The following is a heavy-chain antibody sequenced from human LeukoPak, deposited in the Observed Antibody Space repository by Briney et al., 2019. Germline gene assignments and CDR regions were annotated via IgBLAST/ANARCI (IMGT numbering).Heavy chain of an antibody. D-gene: IGHD5-18*01. CDR1: GGSFSGYY. J-gene: IGHJ4*02. CDR2: INHSGST. V-gene: IGHV4-34*01. CDR3: ARTSGYSYGIADD. Sequence: SETLSLTCAVYGGSFSGYYWSWIRQPPGKGLEWIGEINHSGSTNYNPSLKSRVTISVDTSKNQFSLKLSSVTAADTAVYHCARTSGYSYGIADDWGKGTLVTVSS.